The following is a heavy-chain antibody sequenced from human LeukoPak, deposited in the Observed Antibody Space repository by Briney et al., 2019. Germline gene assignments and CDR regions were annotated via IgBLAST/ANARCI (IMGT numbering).Heavy chain of an antibody. V-gene: IGHV4-61*01. Sequence: SETLSLTCTVSGGSISSSYYYWSWIRQPPGKGLEWIGYIYYSGSTNYNPSLKSRVTISVDTSKNQFSLKLSSVTAADTAVYYCARMRPAVRDFDYWGQGTLVTVSS. CDR2: IYYSGST. CDR1: GGSISSSYYY. J-gene: IGHJ4*02. CDR3: ARMRPAVRDFDY. D-gene: IGHD4-17*01.